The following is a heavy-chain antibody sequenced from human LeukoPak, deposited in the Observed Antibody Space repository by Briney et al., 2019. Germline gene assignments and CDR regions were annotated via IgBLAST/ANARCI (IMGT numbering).Heavy chain of an antibody. CDR3: ARGYSSGWYKFASHI. Sequence: SETLSLTCTVSGGSISSYYWSWIRQPPGKGLEWIGYIYYSGSTNYNPSLKSRVTISVDTSKNQFSLKLSSVTAADTAVYYCARGYSSGWYKFASHIWGQGTMVTVSS. V-gene: IGHV4-59*01. J-gene: IGHJ3*02. CDR2: IYYSGST. D-gene: IGHD6-19*01. CDR1: GGSISSYY.